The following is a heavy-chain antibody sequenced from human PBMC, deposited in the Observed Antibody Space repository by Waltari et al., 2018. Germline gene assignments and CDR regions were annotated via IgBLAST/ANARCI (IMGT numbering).Heavy chain of an antibody. D-gene: IGHD3-16*01. CDR3: ARVGRPFYAMDV. V-gene: IGHV3-11*01. J-gene: IGHJ6*02. Sequence: QVQLVESGGGLVKPGGSLRLFCAASGFTFRDYYMTWIRQAPGKGLEWVSYISLSGTTIYYSDSVKGRFTISRDNAKNSLFLEMNSLRAEDTAVYYCARVGRPFYAMDVWGQGITVTVSS. CDR1: GFTFRDYY. CDR2: ISLSGTTI.